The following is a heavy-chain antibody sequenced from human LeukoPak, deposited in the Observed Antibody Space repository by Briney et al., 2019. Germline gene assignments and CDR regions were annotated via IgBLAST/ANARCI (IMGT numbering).Heavy chain of an antibody. CDR3: AKDSLPVWGSYRTAT. D-gene: IGHD3-16*02. V-gene: IGHV3-23*01. CDR2: ISGSGGST. Sequence: GGSLRLSCAASGFTFSSYAMSWVRQAPGKGLEWVSAISGSGGSTYYADSVKGRFTISRDNSKNTLYLQMNSLRAEDTAVYYCAKDSLPVWGSYRTATWGQGTLVTVSS. J-gene: IGHJ5*02. CDR1: GFTFSSYA.